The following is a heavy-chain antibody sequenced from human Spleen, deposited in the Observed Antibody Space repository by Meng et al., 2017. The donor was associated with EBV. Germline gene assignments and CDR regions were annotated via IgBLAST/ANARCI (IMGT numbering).Heavy chain of an antibody. CDR1: GFTFSSYS. V-gene: IGHV3-21*01. CDR3: AREVASRSGWFDP. J-gene: IGHJ5*02. Sequence: VQLVESGGXLVKPGGSLRISCVASGFTFSSYSMNWVRQAPGKGLEWVSSISSSSSYIYYADSVKGRFTISRDNAKNSLYLQMNSLRAEDTAVYYCAREVASRSGWFDPRGQGTLVTVSS. D-gene: IGHD1-26*01. CDR2: ISSSSSYI.